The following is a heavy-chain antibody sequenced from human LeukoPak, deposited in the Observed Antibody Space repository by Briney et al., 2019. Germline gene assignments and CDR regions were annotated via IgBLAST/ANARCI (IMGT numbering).Heavy chain of an antibody. Sequence: SQTLSLTCTVSGGSISSGSYYWGWIRQPPGKGLEWIGSIYCSGSTYYNPSLKSRVTISVDTSKNQFSLKLSSVTAADTAVYYCARVLGGSSWYLAYYFDYWGQGTLVTVSS. V-gene: IGHV4-39*07. J-gene: IGHJ4*02. CDR1: GGSISSGSYY. CDR2: IYCSGST. CDR3: ARVLGGSSWYLAYYFDY. D-gene: IGHD6-13*01.